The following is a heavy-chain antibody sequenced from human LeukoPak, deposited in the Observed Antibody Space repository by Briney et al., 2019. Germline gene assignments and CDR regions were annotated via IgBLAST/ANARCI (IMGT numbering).Heavy chain of an antibody. CDR1: GLTFSNYW. D-gene: IGHD6-25*01. CDR2: IKQDGSEK. J-gene: IGHJ6*02. Sequence: GSLRLSCTASGLTFSNYWMCWVRQAPGKGPEWVANIKQDGSEKYSLDSLKGRFTISRDNAKRSLYLQMNSLRAEDTAVYYCARYQGGGWDVWGQGTTVTVSS. V-gene: IGHV3-7*01. CDR3: ARYQGGGWDV.